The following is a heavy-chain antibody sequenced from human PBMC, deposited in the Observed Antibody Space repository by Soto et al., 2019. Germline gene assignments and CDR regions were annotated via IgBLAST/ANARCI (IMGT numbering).Heavy chain of an antibody. Sequence: QVRLQQWGAGLLKPSETLSLTCAVFGGSFSGYYWTWIRQPPGKGLEWIGEINHSGSTKYNPSLKSRVIISVDTSKNQFSLKLSSATAADTAVYYCARGQVGSYVYYYYYGMDVWGRGTTVTVSS. CDR3: ARGQVGSYVYYYYYGMDV. CDR1: GGSFSGYY. D-gene: IGHD3-16*01. V-gene: IGHV4-34*01. J-gene: IGHJ6*02. CDR2: INHSGST.